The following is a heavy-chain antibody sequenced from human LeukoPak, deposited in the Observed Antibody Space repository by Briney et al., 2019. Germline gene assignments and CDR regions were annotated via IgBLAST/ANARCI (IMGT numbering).Heavy chain of an antibody. D-gene: IGHD3-22*01. CDR3: AKARYSYDSSGYYPSSYYHYGMDV. CDR2: ISYDGSNE. V-gene: IGHV3-30*18. J-gene: IGHJ6*02. CDR1: GFTFSSYA. Sequence: GGSLRLSCAASGFTFSSYAVSWVRQAPGKGLEWVAVISYDGSNEYYADSVKGRFTISRDNSKNTLYLQMNSLRAEDTAVYYCAKARYSYDSSGYYPSSYYHYGMDVWGQGTTVTVSS.